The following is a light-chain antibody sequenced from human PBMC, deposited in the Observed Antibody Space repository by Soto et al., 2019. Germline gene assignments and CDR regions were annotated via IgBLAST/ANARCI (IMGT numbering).Light chain of an antibody. CDR3: CSYAGGYTYV. CDR1: SSDVGGYNY. Sequence: QSVLTQPRSVSGSPGQSVTISCTGTSSDVGGYNYVSWYQQHPGKAPKLMIYDVSKRPSGVPDRFSGSKSGNTASLTISGLQAEDVADYYCCSYAGGYTYVFGTGTKLTVL. J-gene: IGLJ1*01. CDR2: DVS. V-gene: IGLV2-11*01.